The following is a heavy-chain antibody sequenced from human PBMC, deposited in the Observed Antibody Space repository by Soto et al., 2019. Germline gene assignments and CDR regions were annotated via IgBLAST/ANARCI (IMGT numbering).Heavy chain of an antibody. V-gene: IGHV1-69*13. D-gene: IGHD5-18*01. J-gene: IGHJ4*02. CDR3: ARVLHPFTATFDY. CDR2: IIPIFGTA. Sequence: SVKVSCKASGGTFSSYAISWVRQAPGQGLEWMGGIIPIFGTANYAQKFQGRVTITADESISTAYMELSRLRSDDTAVYYCARVLHPFTATFDYWGQGTLVTVSS. CDR1: GGTFSSYA.